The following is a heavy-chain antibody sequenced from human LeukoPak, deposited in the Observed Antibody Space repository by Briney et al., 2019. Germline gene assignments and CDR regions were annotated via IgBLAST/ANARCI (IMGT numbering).Heavy chain of an antibody. CDR1: GGSFSGYY. J-gene: IGHJ5*02. D-gene: IGHD3-10*01. V-gene: IGHV4-34*01. CDR2: INHSGST. Sequence: SETLSLTCAVYGGSFSGYYWSWIRQPPGKGLEWIGEINHSGSTNYNPSLKSRVTISVDTSKNQFSLKLSSVTAADTAAYYCARVFMGDYGSGRTEIHGFDPWGQGTLVTVSS. CDR3: ARVFMGDYGSGRTEIHGFDP.